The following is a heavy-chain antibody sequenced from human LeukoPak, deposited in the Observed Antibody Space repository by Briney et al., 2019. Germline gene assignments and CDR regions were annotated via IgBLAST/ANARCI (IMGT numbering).Heavy chain of an antibody. CDR2: ISGSGGST. Sequence: GGSLRLSCAASGFTFSSYAMSWVRQAPGKWLEWVSAISGSGGSTYYADSVKGRFTISRDNSKNTLYLQMNSLRAEDTAVYYCAKDDVGYCSGGSCGGSDYWGQGTLVTVSS. V-gene: IGHV3-23*01. CDR1: GFTFSSYA. J-gene: IGHJ4*02. D-gene: IGHD2-15*01. CDR3: AKDDVGYCSGGSCGGSDY.